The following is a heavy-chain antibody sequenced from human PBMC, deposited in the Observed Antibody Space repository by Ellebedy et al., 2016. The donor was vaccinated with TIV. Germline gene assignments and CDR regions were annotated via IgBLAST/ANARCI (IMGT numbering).Heavy chain of an antibody. V-gene: IGHV1-2*02. CDR2: INPNSGGT. J-gene: IGHJ4*02. CDR1: GYTFTGYY. D-gene: IGHD6-13*01. Sequence: ASVKVSCXASGYTFTGYYMHWVRQAPGQGLEWMGWINPNSGGTNYAQKFQGRVTMTRDTSISTAYMELSRLRSDDTAVYYCARILAAAGKRDYWGQGTLVTVSS. CDR3: ARILAAAGKRDY.